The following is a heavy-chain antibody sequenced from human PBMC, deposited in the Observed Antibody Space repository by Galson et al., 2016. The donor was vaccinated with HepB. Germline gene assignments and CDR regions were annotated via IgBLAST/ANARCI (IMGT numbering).Heavy chain of an antibody. V-gene: IGHV3-74*01. Sequence: SLRLSCAASGFTFSAYWMHWVRQAPGKGLVWVSRINTDGSTANYADSVKGRFTISRDNAKNTLYLQMNSLRAEDTAVYYCASPFRDGYNYNHHYGTDVWGQGTTVTVSS. CDR1: GFTFSAYW. CDR3: ASPFRDGYNYNHHYGTDV. D-gene: IGHD5-24*01. J-gene: IGHJ6*02. CDR2: INTDGSTA.